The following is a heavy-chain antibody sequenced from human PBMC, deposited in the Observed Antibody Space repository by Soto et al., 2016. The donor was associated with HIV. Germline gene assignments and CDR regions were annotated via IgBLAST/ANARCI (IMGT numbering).Heavy chain of an antibody. Sequence: QVQLVQSGAEVKKPGASVKVSCKASGYTFTAYYMHWVRQAPGQGLEWMGWINPKSGGTNYAQKFQGRVTMTRDTSISTAYMELSRLRSDDTAVYYCARVGYDWNDAGAFDIWGQGDNGHRLF. CDR1: GYTFTAYY. D-gene: IGHD1-1*01. J-gene: IGHJ3*02. CDR2: INPKSGGT. V-gene: IGHV1-2*02. CDR3: ARVGYDWNDAGAFDI.